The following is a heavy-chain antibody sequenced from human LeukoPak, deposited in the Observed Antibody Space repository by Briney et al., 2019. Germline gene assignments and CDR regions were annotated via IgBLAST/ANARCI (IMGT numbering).Heavy chain of an antibody. CDR2: MNPNSGNT. CDR3: ASQVTGSGEAFDI. V-gene: IGHV1-8*01. Sequence: ASVKVSCKAPGYTFTSYDINWVRQATGQGLERSGWMNPNSGNTGYAQKFQGRVTMTRNTSMSTAYMELSSLRSEDTAVYYWASQVTGSGEAFDIWGQGTMVTVSS. J-gene: IGHJ3*02. D-gene: IGHD1-26*01. CDR1: GYTFTSYD.